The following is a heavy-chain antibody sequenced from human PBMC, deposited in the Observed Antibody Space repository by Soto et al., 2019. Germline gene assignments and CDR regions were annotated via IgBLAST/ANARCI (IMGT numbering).Heavy chain of an antibody. CDR3: AASTTWIQLWSPRPNGFDP. Sequence: SETLSLTCTVSGGSISSYYWSWIRQPPGKGLEWIGYIYYSGSTNYNPSLKSRVTISVDTSKNQFSLKLSSVTAADTAVYSCAASTTWIQLWSPRPNGFDPWGQGTLVTVSS. D-gene: IGHD5-18*01. V-gene: IGHV4-59*01. J-gene: IGHJ5*02. CDR2: IYYSGST. CDR1: GGSISSYY.